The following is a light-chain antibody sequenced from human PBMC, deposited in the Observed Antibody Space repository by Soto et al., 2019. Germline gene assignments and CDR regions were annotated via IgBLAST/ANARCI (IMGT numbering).Light chain of an antibody. V-gene: IGKV1-39*01. Sequence: DLQMTQSPSSLSASVGDTVTITCRASERVIRFLNWYQQKPGEAPKVLIYSASSLQGGVPSRFSGSASATDFTLTIRSLQTEDFATYYCQQSYSAPFTFGPGTKVDVK. CDR2: SAS. CDR1: ERVIRF. J-gene: IGKJ3*01. CDR3: QQSYSAPFT.